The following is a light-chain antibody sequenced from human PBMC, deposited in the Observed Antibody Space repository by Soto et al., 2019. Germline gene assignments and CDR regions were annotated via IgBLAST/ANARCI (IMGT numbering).Light chain of an antibody. V-gene: IGKV3-11*01. J-gene: IGKJ5*01. CDR1: QSISNY. Sequence: EIVLTQSPVTLSLSPGERASLSCRASQSISNYLAWYQQKPGQAPRLLIYDASTRASGIPARFSGSGSGTDFTLTISSLEPEDFAVYYCQQRSNWPPRITFSHGTRLEIK. CDR3: QQRSNWPPRIT. CDR2: DAS.